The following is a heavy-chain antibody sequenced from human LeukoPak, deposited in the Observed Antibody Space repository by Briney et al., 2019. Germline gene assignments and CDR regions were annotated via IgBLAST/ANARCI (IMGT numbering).Heavy chain of an antibody. CDR2: IHSDGSST. J-gene: IGHJ4*02. V-gene: IGHV3-74*01. CDR1: GFTFRSYW. D-gene: IGHD3-22*01. CDR3: ARSGWPYYFDY. Sequence: GGSLRLSCAASGFTFRSYWMHWVRQAPGKGLVWVSRIHSDGSSTSYADSVRGRFTISRDDAKSTLYLQMNSLRAEDTAVYYCARSGWPYYFDYWGQGTLVTVSS.